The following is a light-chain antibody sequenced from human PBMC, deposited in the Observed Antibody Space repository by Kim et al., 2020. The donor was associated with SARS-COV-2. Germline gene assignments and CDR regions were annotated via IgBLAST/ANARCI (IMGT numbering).Light chain of an antibody. Sequence: DIQMTQSPSSLSASVGDRVTITCRASQSVTTHLNWYQQKPGEAPKLLIYAASTLESTVPLRFSGSSSGEDFILTVSSLQREDFATYYCQQTYSTPYTFGQGTKLEIK. CDR1: QSVTTH. CDR2: AAS. J-gene: IGKJ2*01. V-gene: IGKV1-39*01. CDR3: QQTYSTPYT.